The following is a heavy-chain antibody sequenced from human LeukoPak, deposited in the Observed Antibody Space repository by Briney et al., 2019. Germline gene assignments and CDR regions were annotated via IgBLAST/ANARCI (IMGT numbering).Heavy chain of an antibody. Sequence: SGPTLVKPTQTLTLTCTFSGFSLSTSGVGVGWIRQPPGKALEWLALIYWDDDKRYRPSLKSRLTITKDTSKNQVVLTMTNMDPVDTATYYCAHWLDWSESDIRDFDYWGQGTLVTVSS. CDR2: IYWDDDK. CDR1: GFSLSTSGVG. D-gene: IGHD3-9*01. J-gene: IGHJ4*02. V-gene: IGHV2-5*02. CDR3: AHWLDWSESDIRDFDY.